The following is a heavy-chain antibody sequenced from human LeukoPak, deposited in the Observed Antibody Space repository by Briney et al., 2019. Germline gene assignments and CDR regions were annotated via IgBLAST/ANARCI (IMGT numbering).Heavy chain of an antibody. CDR3: ARAGCSSTSCWFDP. V-gene: IGHV1-2*02. CDR1: GYTFTGYY. J-gene: IGHJ5*02. D-gene: IGHD2-2*01. Sequence: ASVKVSCKASGYTFTGYYMHWVRQAPGQGLEWMGWINPNRGVTNYAQKFQGRVTMTRDTSISTAYMELSRLRSDDTAVYYCARAGCSSTSCWFDPWGQGTLVTVSS. CDR2: INPNRGVT.